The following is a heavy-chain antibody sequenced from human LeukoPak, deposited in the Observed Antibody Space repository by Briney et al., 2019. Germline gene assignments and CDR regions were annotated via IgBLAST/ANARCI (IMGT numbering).Heavy chain of an antibody. D-gene: IGHD1-26*01. J-gene: IGHJ3*02. CDR3: ASGGSYLSAFDI. CDR2: IRYDGSNK. CDR1: GFTFSRYG. Sequence: GGSLRLSCTASGFTFSRYGIHWVRQAPGKGLEWVAFIRYDGSNKYYADSVKGRFTISRDNSKNTLYLQMNSLRAEDTAVYYCASGGSYLSAFDIWGQGTMVTVSS. V-gene: IGHV3-30*02.